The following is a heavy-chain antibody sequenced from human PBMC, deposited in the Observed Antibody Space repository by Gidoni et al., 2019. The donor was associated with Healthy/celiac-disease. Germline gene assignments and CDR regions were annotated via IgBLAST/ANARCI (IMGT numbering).Heavy chain of an antibody. D-gene: IGHD3-9*01. Sequence: EVQLVESGGGLVQPGGSLRLSCAASGFTFSSSWMSWVRQAPGKGLEWVANIKQDGSEKYYVDSVKCRFTISRDNAKNSLYLQMNSLRAEDTAVYYCARDHLVRYFDWRGDYYYYGMDVWGQGTTVTVSS. CDR1: GFTFSSSW. J-gene: IGHJ6*02. V-gene: IGHV3-7*01. CDR2: IKQDGSEK. CDR3: ARDHLVRYFDWRGDYYYYGMDV.